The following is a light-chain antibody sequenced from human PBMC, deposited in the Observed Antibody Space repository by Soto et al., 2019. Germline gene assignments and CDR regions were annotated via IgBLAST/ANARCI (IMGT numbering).Light chain of an antibody. J-gene: IGKJ4*01. V-gene: IGKV1-33*01. Sequence: DIQMTQSPSSLSASVGDRVTITCQASQDISNYLNWYQQKPGKAPKLLIYDASNVETGVPSRFSGSESGTDFTFTISSLQPEDIATYYCQQYDNLPLTFGGGTKVEIK. CDR2: DAS. CDR3: QQYDNLPLT. CDR1: QDISNY.